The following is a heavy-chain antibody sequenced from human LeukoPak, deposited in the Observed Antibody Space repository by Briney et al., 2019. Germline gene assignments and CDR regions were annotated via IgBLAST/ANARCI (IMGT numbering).Heavy chain of an antibody. CDR3: ARGSGLWFGGKFDY. Sequence: PGGSLRLSCAASGFTFSSYWMSWVRQAPGKGLEWVANIKQDGSEKYYVDSVKGRFTISRDNAKNSLYLQMNSLRAEDTAVYYCARGSGLWFGGKFDYWGQGTLVTVSS. J-gene: IGHJ4*02. CDR2: IKQDGSEK. CDR1: GFTFSSYW. V-gene: IGHV3-7*01. D-gene: IGHD3-10*01.